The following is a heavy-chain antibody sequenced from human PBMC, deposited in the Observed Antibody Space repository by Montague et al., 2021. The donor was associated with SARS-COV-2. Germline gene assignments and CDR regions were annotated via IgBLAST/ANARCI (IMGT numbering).Heavy chain of an antibody. Sequence: SETRSLTCAVYGGSFSGYYWSWIRQPPGKGLEWIGEINHSGSTNXNPSLKSRVTISVDTSKNHFSLKLSSVTAADTAVYYCARRGRKLLPVATTIGGFDIWGQGTMVTVSS. V-gene: IGHV4-34*01. J-gene: IGHJ3*02. D-gene: IGHD5-12*01. CDR2: INHSGST. CDR1: GGSFSGYY. CDR3: ARRGRKLLPVATTIGGFDI.